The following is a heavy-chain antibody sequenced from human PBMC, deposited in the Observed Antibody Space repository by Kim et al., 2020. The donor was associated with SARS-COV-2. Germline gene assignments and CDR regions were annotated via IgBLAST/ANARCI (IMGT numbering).Heavy chain of an antibody. Sequence: GGSLRLSCAASGFTFSSYGMHWVRQAPGKGLEWVAVISCDGSNKYYADSVKGRFTISRDNSKNTLYLQMNSLRAEDTAVYYCAKEHATWRVVQGVIANWGPGALVSPSS. CDR3: AKEHATWRVVQGVIAN. V-gene: IGHV3-30*18. J-gene: IGHJ4*01. CDR2: ISCDGSNK. D-gene: IGHD3-10*01. CDR1: GFTFSSYG.